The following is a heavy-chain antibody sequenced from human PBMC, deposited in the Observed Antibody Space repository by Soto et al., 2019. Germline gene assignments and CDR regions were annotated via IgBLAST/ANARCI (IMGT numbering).Heavy chain of an antibody. CDR3: ARLNGYCICCSCHGHYAMYF. J-gene: IGHJ6*02. Sequence: PSETLSLTCTVSSAPVSSTTYTWGWIRQPPGKGLEWVASVYYGGRSYYNPSLNSRVTISVDTSKNQFSLKMTSVTAADTAVYYCARLNGYCICCSCHGHYAMYFWGQGTTVTVSS. D-gene: IGHD2-15*01. CDR2: VYYGGRS. V-gene: IGHV4-39*01. CDR1: SAPVSSTTYT.